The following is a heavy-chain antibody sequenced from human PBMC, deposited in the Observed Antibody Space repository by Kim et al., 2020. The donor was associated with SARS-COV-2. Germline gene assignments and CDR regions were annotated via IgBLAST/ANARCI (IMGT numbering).Heavy chain of an antibody. Sequence: DASVQYYVDSVRGRFTITRDNSKRSLYLEMNGLRADDTAVYYCTGGGYNGYWGQGTLVTVSS. CDR2: DASVQ. V-gene: IGHV3-7*01. J-gene: IGHJ4*02. CDR3: TGGGYNGY. D-gene: IGHD1-26*01.